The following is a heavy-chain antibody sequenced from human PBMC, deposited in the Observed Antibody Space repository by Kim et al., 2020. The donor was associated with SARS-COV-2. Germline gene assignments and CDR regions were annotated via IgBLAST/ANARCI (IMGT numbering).Heavy chain of an antibody. CDR3: ARESGNWNYWLGLTDYYGMDV. Sequence: GGSLRLSCAASGFTFSSYAMHWVRQAPGKGLEWVAVISYDGSNKYYADSVKGRFTISRDNSKNTLYLQMNSLRAEDTAVYYCARESGNWNYWLGLTDYYGMDVWGQGTTVTVSS. V-gene: IGHV3-30*04. J-gene: IGHJ6*02. D-gene: IGHD1-7*01. CDR2: ISYDGSNK. CDR1: GFTFSSYA.